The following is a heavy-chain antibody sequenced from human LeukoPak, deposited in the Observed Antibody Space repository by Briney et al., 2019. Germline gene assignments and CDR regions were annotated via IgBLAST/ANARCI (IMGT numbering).Heavy chain of an antibody. D-gene: IGHD2-2*01. CDR2: INPNSGGT. CDR3: ARVGCSSTSCYEYFQH. Sequence: GASVKASCKASGYTFTGHYMHWVRQAPGQGLEWMGWINPNSGGTNYAQKFQGRVTMTRDTSISTAYMELSRLRSDDTAVYYCARVGCSSTSCYEYFQHWGQGTLVTVSS. J-gene: IGHJ1*01. V-gene: IGHV1-2*02. CDR1: GYTFTGHY.